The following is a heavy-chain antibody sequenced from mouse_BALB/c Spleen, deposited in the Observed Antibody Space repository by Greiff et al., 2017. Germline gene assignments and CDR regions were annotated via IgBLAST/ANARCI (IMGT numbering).Heavy chain of an antibody. CDR2: ISSGSSTI. CDR1: GFTFSSFG. V-gene: IGHV5-17*02. CDR3: ARDPPYGNYDY. Sequence: EVHLVESGGGLVQPGGSRKLSCAASGFTFSSFGMHWVRQAPEKGLEWVAYISSGSSTIYYADTVKGRFTISRDNPKNTLFLQMTSLRSEDTAMYYCARDPPYGNYDYWGQGTTLTVSS. J-gene: IGHJ2*01. D-gene: IGHD2-1*01.